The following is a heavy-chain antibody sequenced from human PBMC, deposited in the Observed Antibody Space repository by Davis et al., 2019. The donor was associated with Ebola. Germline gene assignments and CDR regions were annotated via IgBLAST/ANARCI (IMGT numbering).Heavy chain of an antibody. CDR3: ARLFDP. V-gene: IGHV3-48*02. CDR1: GFTFSSYS. J-gene: IGHJ5*02. Sequence: GESLKISCAASGFTFSSYSMNWVRQVPGKGLEWISYISSDSNTIYYADSVKGRFTISRDDAKNSLFLLMNSLRDEDTAVYYCARLFDPWGQGTLVTVSS. CDR2: ISSDSNTI.